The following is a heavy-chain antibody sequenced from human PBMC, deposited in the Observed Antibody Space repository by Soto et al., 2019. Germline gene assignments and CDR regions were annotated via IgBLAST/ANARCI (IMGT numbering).Heavy chain of an antibody. V-gene: IGHV1-18*01. CDR1: GYTFTSDS. J-gene: IGHJ4*02. Sequence: QVQLVQSGAEVKKPGASVKVSCKASGYTFTSDSISWVRHAPGQGLEWMGWISAYNGNTNYGQKLQGRVAMTTDTATSKAYMELRILSSDDTAVYYCARDAPPADYWGKGTLVTVSS. CDR2: ISAYNGNT. CDR3: ARDAPPADY.